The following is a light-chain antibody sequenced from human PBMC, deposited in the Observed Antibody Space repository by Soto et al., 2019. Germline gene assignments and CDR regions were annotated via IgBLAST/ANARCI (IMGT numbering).Light chain of an antibody. CDR3: QQGDT. J-gene: IGKJ2*01. CDR2: KAS. V-gene: IGKV1-5*03. CDR1: QSISSW. Sequence: DIQMTQSPSTLSASVGDRVTITCRASQSISSWLAWYQQKPGKAPKLLIYKASSLESGVPSRFSGSGSGTEFTLAISSLQPDDFADYYCQQGDTFGKGTKLEIK.